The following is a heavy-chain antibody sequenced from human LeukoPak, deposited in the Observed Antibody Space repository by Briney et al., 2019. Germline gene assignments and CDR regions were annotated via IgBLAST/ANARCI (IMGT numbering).Heavy chain of an antibody. CDR3: AGRGGWYSSSSEYYFDY. Sequence: GGSLRLSCAASGFTFSSYAMSWVRQAPGKGLEWVSAISGSGGSTYYADSVKGRFTISRDNSKNTLYLQMNSLRAEDTAVYYCAGRGGWYSSSSEYYFDYWGQGTLVTVSP. V-gene: IGHV3-23*01. D-gene: IGHD6-6*01. CDR2: ISGSGGST. CDR1: GFTFSSYA. J-gene: IGHJ4*02.